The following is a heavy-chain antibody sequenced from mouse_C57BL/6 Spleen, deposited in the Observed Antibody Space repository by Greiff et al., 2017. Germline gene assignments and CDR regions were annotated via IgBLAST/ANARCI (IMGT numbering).Heavy chain of an antibody. CDR3: ARPVYYGNFDY. CDR1: GYAFSSSW. J-gene: IGHJ2*01. V-gene: IGHV1-82*01. CDR2: IYPGDGDT. Sequence: QVQLKESGPELVKPGASVKISCKASGYAFSSSWMNWVKQRPGKGLEWIGRIYPGDGDTNYNGKFKGKATLTADKSSSTAYMQLSSLTSEDSAVYFCARPVYYGNFDYWGQGTTLTVSS. D-gene: IGHD1-1*01.